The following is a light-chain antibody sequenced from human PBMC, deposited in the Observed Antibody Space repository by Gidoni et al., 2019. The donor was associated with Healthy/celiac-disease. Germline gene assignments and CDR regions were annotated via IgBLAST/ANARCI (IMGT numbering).Light chain of an antibody. Sequence: QSALTQPASVSGSPGQSITISCTGTSRDVGGYNYVSWYPQHPGKAPKLRIYEVSNRPSGVSNRFSGSKSGNTASLTISGLQAEDEADYYCSSYTSSSTLGVFGGGTKLTVL. V-gene: IGLV2-14*01. CDR3: SSYTSSSTLGV. CDR1: SRDVGGYNY. CDR2: EVS. J-gene: IGLJ2*01.